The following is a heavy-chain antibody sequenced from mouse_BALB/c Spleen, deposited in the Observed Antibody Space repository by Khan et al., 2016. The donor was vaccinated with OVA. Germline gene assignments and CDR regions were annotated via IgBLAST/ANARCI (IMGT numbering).Heavy chain of an antibody. Sequence: DLVKPGASVKLSCKASGYTFTSYWINWIKQRPGQGLEWIGRIGPGSSNAYYNDMFKGTATLTVDTSSNTAYIQLSSLSSEDSAVYLCARENYYGRSCYAIDYWGQGTSVTVSA. CDR3: ARENYYGRSCYAIDY. D-gene: IGHD1-1*01. CDR2: IGPGSSNA. V-gene: IGHV1S41*01. CDR1: GYTFTSYW. J-gene: IGHJ4*01.